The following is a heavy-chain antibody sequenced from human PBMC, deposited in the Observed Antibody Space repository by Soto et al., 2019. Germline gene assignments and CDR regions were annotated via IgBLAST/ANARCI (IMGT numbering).Heavy chain of an antibody. CDR1: GGTFSSYT. CDR3: ARTLAYCGGDCYDWYFDL. J-gene: IGHJ2*01. CDR2: INPILGIA. V-gene: IGHV1-69*02. D-gene: IGHD2-21*02. Sequence: QVQLVQSGAEVKKPGSSVKVCCKASGGTFSSYTISWVRQAPGQGLEWMGRINPILGIANYAQKFQGRVTITADKSTSTAYMELSSLRSEDTAVYYCARTLAYCGGDCYDWYFDLWGRGTLVTVSS.